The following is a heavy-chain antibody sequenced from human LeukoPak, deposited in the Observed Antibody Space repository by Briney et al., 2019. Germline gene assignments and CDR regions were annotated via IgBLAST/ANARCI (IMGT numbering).Heavy chain of an antibody. CDR3: AAYEHDSSGYYSQGRFDY. D-gene: IGHD3-22*01. V-gene: IGHV3-53*01. J-gene: IGHJ4*02. Sequence: GGSLRLSCAASGFTVSSNYMSWVRQAPGKGLEWVSVIYSGGSTYYADSVKGRLTISRDNSKNTLYLQMNSLRAEDTAVYYCAAYEHDSSGYYSQGRFDYWGQGTLVTVSS. CDR2: IYSGGST. CDR1: GFTVSSNY.